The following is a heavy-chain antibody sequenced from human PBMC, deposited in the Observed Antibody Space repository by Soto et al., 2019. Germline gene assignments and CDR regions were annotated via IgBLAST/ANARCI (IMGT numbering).Heavy chain of an antibody. CDR1: GGSISSGDYY. D-gene: IGHD3-16*02. CDR2: IYYSGST. V-gene: IGHV4-30-4*01. CDR3: ARVTMITFGGVIVRGGMDV. J-gene: IGHJ6*02. Sequence: KSSETLSLTCTVSGGSISSGDYYWSWIRQPPGKGLEWIGYIYYSGSTYYNPSLKSRVTISVDTSKNQFSLKLSSVTAADTAVYYCARVTMITFGGVIVRGGMDVWGQGTTVTVSS.